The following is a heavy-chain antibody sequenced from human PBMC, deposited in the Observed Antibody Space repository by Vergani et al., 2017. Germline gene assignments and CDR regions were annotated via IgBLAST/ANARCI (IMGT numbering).Heavy chain of an antibody. CDR3: ARTPAGTFDY. V-gene: IGHV3-7*01. D-gene: IGHD6-19*01. Sequence: EVQLVESGGGLVQPGGSLRLSCAASGFSFSTYWMTWVRQAPGKGLEWVANINLDGSAKYYVDSVKGRFTISRDNAKNSLYLQMNSLRADDTAVDYCARTPAGTFDYWGQGTLVTVSS. J-gene: IGHJ4*02. CDR1: GFSFSTYW. CDR2: INLDGSAK.